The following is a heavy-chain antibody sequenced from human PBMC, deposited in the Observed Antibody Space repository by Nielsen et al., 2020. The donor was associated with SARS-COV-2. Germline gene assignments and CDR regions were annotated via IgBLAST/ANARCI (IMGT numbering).Heavy chain of an antibody. CDR3: ARIDYGDYYYGMDV. CDR2: IYYSGST. D-gene: IGHD4-17*01. Sequence: SETLSLTCTVSGGSITSYYWSWIRQHPGKGLEWIGYIYYSGSTYYNPSLKSRVTISVDTSKNQFSLKLTSVTAADTAVYYCARIDYGDYYYGMDVWGQGTTVTVSS. J-gene: IGHJ6*02. V-gene: IGHV4-59*06. CDR1: GGSITSYY.